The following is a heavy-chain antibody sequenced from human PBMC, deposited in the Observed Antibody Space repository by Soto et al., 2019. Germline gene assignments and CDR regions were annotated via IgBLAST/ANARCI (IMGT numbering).Heavy chain of an antibody. V-gene: IGHV2-5*01. D-gene: IGHD1-20*01. CDR2: IYWNDDK. Sequence: SGPTLVNPTQTPTMTCTFSGFSLTPSGVGVGWIRQPPGKALEWLAPIYWNDDKRYSPALKSRLTITKDTSKTQVVLTTTNMEPVDTATYYCFHSGTITTHCFDNWFQGTLVTVPT. J-gene: IGHJ4*01. CDR3: FHSGTITTHCFDN. CDR1: GFSLTPSGVG.